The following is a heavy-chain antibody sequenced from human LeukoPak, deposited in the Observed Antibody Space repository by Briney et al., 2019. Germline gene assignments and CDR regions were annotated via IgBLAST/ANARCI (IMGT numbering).Heavy chain of an antibody. D-gene: IGHD6-6*01. CDR3: ARGRAIAARRRWFDP. V-gene: IGHV4-4*07. CDR1: GGSISSYY. J-gene: IGHJ5*02. Sequence: NPSKTLSLTCTVSGGSISSYYWSWIRQPAGKGLEWIGRIYTSGSTNYNPSLKSRVTMSVDTSKNQFSLKLSSVTAADTAVYYCARGRAIAARRRWFDPWGQGTLVTVSS. CDR2: IYTSGST.